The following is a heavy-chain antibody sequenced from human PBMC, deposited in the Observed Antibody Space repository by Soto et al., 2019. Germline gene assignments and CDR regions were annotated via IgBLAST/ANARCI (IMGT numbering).Heavy chain of an antibody. D-gene: IGHD2-21*01. V-gene: IGHV4-30-4*01. CDR3: GTMPIVVDPAPLDV. J-gene: IGHJ6*02. CDR2: IYYSGST. CDR1: GGSSSSGDYY. Sequence: SETLSLTCTVSGGSSSSGDYYWSWIRQPPGKGLEWIGYIYYSGSTSYNASLKSRTSISADPSNNQCSLQLHSLTAADTAVYFCGTMPIVVDPAPLDVWGPGTSVTVSS.